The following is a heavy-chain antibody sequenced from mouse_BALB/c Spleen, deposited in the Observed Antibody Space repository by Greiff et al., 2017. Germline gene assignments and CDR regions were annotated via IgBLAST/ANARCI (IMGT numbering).Heavy chain of an antibody. CDR3: ARQDSSGYAMDY. CDR2: ISSGGSYT. Sequence: EVQGVESGGGLVKPGGSLKLSCAASGFTFSSYAMSWVRQTPEKRLEWVATISSGGSYTYYPDSVKGRFTISRDNAKNTLYLQMSSLRSEDTAMYYCARQDSSGYAMDYWGQGTSVTVSS. CDR1: GFTFSSYA. V-gene: IGHV5-9-3*01. D-gene: IGHD3-2*01. J-gene: IGHJ4*01.